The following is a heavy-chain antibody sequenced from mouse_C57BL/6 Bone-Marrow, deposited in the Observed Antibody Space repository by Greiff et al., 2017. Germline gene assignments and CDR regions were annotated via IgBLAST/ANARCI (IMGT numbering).Heavy chain of an antibody. CDR1: GYTFTSYT. Sequence: QVQLKESGAELARPGASVKMSCKASGYTFTSYTLHWVKQRPGQGLEWIGYINPSSGYTKYNQKFKDKATLTADKSSSTAYMQLSSLTSEDSAVYYCARRGGFAYWGQGTLVTVSA. V-gene: IGHV1-4*01. CDR3: ARRGGFAY. J-gene: IGHJ3*01. CDR2: INPSSGYT.